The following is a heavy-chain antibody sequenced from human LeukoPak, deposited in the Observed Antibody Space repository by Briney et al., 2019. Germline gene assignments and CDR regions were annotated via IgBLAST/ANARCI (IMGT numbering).Heavy chain of an antibody. Sequence: AGSLRLSCAASGFIFSHYGMHWVRQGPGKGLEWVAVIWSDATNRFYGASVKGRFTISRDNSQNTVFLQMNSLRAEDTAIYYCARDAQRGFDYSNSLEYWGHGTLVTVSS. CDR2: IWSDATNR. V-gene: IGHV3-33*01. CDR1: GFIFSHYG. CDR3: ARDAQRGFDYSNSLEY. D-gene: IGHD4-11*01. J-gene: IGHJ4*01.